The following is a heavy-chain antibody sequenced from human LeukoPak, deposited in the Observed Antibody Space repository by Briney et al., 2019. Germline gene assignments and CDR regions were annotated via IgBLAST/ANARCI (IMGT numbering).Heavy chain of an antibody. CDR3: ARDWVGDIVVVPAAMHNWFDP. CDR2: IYTSGST. V-gene: IGHV4-4*07. Sequence: SETLSLTCTVSGGSISSYYWSWIRQPAGKGLEWIGRIYTSGSTNYNPSLKSRVTMSVDTSKNQFSLKLSSVTAADTAVYYCARDWVGDIVVVPAAMHNWFDPWGQGTLVTVSS. CDR1: GGSISSYY. D-gene: IGHD2-2*01. J-gene: IGHJ5*02.